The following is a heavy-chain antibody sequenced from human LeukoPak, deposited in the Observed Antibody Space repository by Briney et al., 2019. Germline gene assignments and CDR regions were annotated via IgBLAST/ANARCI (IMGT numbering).Heavy chain of an antibody. CDR2: VNPHSGGT. V-gene: IGHV1-2*02. CDR3: ARGVLLQGRGAFDI. J-gene: IGHJ3*02. CDR1: GYTFTDYY. Sequence: ASVKVSCKTSGYTFTDYYIHWVRQAPGHGLEWMGWVNPHSGGTNFAQRFRGRVTLTRDTSATTACMEINSLTSDDTAVYYCARGVLLQGRGAFDIWGQGAMVTVSS. D-gene: IGHD3-10*01.